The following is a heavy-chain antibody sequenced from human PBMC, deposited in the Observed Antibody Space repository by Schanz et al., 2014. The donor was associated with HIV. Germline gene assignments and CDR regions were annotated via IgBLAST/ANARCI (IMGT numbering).Heavy chain of an antibody. D-gene: IGHD2-2*01. CDR2: INPSGGST. CDR3: ARDLSLASSTPTLAFDI. J-gene: IGHJ3*02. Sequence: QVQLVQSGSEVKKPGSSVKVSCKASGYTFTSYYMHWVRQTPGQGLEWMGIINPSGGSTSYAQKFQGRVTMTRDTSTSTVYMELSSLRSEDTAVYYCARDLSLASSTPTLAFDIWGQGTRVTVSS. V-gene: IGHV1-46*01. CDR1: GYTFTSYY.